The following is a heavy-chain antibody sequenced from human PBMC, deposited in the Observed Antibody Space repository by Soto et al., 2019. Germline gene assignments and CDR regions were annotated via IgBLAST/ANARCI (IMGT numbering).Heavy chain of an antibody. V-gene: IGHV4-59*01. Sequence: LSLTCTVSGGSISSYYWSWIRQPPGKGLEWIGYIYYSGSTNYNPSLKSRVTISVDTSKNQFSLKLSSVTAADTAVYYCARTMYYDFWSGYYSDYYYMDVWGKGTTVTVSS. CDR3: ARTMYYDFWSGYYSDYYYMDV. J-gene: IGHJ6*03. D-gene: IGHD3-3*01. CDR2: IYYSGST. CDR1: GGSISSYY.